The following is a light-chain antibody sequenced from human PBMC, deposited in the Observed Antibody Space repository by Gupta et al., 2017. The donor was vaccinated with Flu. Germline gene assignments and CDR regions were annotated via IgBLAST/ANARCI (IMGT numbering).Light chain of an antibody. CDR3: QLCNYWLT. CDR2: DAS. Sequence: IVLPKSPATLSLSPGERATLSCRASQSVSTFLGWYQQKPGQAPRLLIYDASNRATGIPARFSGSWSGTFFTLTISSLAPEYFAFYSYQLCNYWLTFGSGTKVEIK. J-gene: IGKJ4*01. CDR1: QSVSTF. V-gene: IGKV3-11*01.